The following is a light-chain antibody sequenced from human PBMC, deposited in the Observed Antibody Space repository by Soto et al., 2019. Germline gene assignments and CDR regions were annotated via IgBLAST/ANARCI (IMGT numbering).Light chain of an antibody. CDR3: CSYAGTSTYV. CDR1: RSDVGAYNY. V-gene: IGLV2-11*01. Sequence: QSALTQPASVSGSPGQSIAISCTGTRSDVGAYNYVSWYQQHPGKAPKLMIYDVSQRPSGVPDRFSGSKSGNTASLTISGLQAEDEADYYCCSYAGTSTYVFRTGTKLTVL. CDR2: DVS. J-gene: IGLJ1*01.